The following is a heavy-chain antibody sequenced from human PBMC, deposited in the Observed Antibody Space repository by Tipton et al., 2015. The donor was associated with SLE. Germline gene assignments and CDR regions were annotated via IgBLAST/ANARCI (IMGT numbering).Heavy chain of an antibody. D-gene: IGHD2-2*01. CDR3: ARHQLWYFDL. Sequence: LRLSCAVSDYSINSNYFWGWVRQPPGRGLEWIGSIYYSGSTYYNPSLKSRVTISVDTSENQFSLKVTSVTAADTAGYYCARHQLWYFDLWGRGTLVTVSS. J-gene: IGHJ2*01. CDR2: IYYSGST. V-gene: IGHV4-38-2*01. CDR1: DYSINSNYF.